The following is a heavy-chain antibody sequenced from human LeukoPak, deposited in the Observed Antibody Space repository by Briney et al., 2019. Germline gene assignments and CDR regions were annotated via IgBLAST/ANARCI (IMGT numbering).Heavy chain of an antibody. V-gene: IGHV3-21*01. CDR1: GFTFSSYG. J-gene: IGHJ4*02. Sequence: GGSLRLSCAASGFTFSSYGMHWVRQAPGRGLDWVSSISGNSIYIYYADSVKGRFTISRDNAKNSLYLQMNSLRAEDTAIYYCARERDSYGSLDYWGQGTLVIVSS. D-gene: IGHD5-18*01. CDR2: ISGNSIYI. CDR3: ARERDSYGSLDY.